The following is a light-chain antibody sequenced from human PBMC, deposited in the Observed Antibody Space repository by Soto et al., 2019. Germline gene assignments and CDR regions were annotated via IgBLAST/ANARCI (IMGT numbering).Light chain of an antibody. CDR1: QSVSSN. Sequence: EIVMTQSPATLSVSPGERATLSCRASQSVSSNLAWYQQKPGQAPRLLIYGASTRATGIPARFRGSGSGTEFTLTISSLQSEDFPVYYCQQYNNWPPYTFGQGTKLEIK. V-gene: IGKV3-15*01. CDR2: GAS. J-gene: IGKJ2*01. CDR3: QQYNNWPPYT.